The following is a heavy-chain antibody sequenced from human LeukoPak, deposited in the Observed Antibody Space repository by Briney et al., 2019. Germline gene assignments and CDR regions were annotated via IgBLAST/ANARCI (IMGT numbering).Heavy chain of an antibody. Sequence: GGSLRLYCAASPSTFNSYVMTWVRQAPGKGREWVSGISGSGGSTYYADSVKGRFTISRDNSKNTVYLQMNSLRAEDTAVYYCAKVGAGPGSYTHFDYWGQGTLVTVSS. J-gene: IGHJ4*02. CDR1: PSTFNSYV. CDR3: AKVGAGPGSYTHFDY. CDR2: ISGSGGST. D-gene: IGHD3-10*01. V-gene: IGHV3-23*01.